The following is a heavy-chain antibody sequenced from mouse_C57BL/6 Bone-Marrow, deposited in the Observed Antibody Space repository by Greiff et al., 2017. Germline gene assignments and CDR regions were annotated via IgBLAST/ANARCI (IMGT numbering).Heavy chain of an antibody. CDR1: GYTFTEYT. CDR3: ARHEEGGGYYVYAMDY. J-gene: IGHJ4*01. V-gene: IGHV1-62-2*01. D-gene: IGHD2-3*01. CDR2: FYPGSGSL. Sequence: VQLQQSGAELVKPGASVKLSCKASGYTFTEYTIHWVKQRSGQGLEWIGWFYPGSGSLKYNEKFKDKATLTADKSSSTVYMELSRLASEDSAVYCGARHEEGGGYYVYAMDYWGQGTSVTVSS.